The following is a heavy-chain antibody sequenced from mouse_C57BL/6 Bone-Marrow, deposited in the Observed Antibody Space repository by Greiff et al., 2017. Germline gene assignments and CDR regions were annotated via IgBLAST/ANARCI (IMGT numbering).Heavy chain of an antibody. Sequence: QVQLKESGAELVRPGTSVKVSCKASGYAFTNYLIEWVKQRPGQGLEWIGVINPGSGGTNYNEKFKGKATLTADKSSSTAYMQLSSLTSEDSAVYFCARPYYGNPFDYWGQGTTLTVSS. J-gene: IGHJ2*01. D-gene: IGHD2-10*01. CDR2: INPGSGGT. CDR1: GYAFTNYL. V-gene: IGHV1-54*01. CDR3: ARPYYGNPFDY.